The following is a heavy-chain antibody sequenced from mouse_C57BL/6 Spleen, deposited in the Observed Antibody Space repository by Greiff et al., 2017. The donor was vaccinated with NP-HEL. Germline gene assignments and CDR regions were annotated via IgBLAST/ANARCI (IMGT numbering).Heavy chain of an antibody. Sequence: EVKLMESGAELVRPGASVKLSCTASGFNIKDYYMHWVKQRPEQGLEWIGRIDPEDGDTEYAPKFQGKATMTADTSSNTAYLQLSSLTSEDTADYYCTRITTVVPTACWGQGALVTVAA. CDR3: TRITTVVPTAC. CDR2: IDPEDGDT. J-gene: IGHJ3*01. CDR1: GFNIKDYY. V-gene: IGHV14-1*01. D-gene: IGHD1-1*01.